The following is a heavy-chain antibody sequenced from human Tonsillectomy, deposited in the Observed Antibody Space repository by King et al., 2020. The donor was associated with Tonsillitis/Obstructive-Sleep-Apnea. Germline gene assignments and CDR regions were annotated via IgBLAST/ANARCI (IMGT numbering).Heavy chain of an antibody. Sequence: VQLVESGGGLVQPGGSLRLSCSASGFTFSSYAMHWVRQAPGKGLEYVSAISSNGGSKYYADTVKGRFTISRDNYKNTLYLQMSSLRAEDTAVYYCVKGALLWFGALSYFEYWGPGTLGTVSP. CDR1: GFTFSSYA. J-gene: IGHJ4*01. CDR2: ISSNGGSK. CDR3: VKGALLWFGALSYFEY. V-gene: IGHV3-64D*06. D-gene: IGHD3-10*01.